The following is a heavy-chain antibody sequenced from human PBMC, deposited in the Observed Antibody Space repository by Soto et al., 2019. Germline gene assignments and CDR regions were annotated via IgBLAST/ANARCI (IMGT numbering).Heavy chain of an antibody. CDR2: IYYSGST. V-gene: IGHV4-61*08. Sequence: SETLSLTCTVSGGSISSGGYYWSWIRQPPGKGLEWIGYIYYSGSTNYNPSLKSRVTISVDTSKNQFSLKLSSVTAADTAVYYCAGHDSSGYYHFDYWGQGTLVTVSS. D-gene: IGHD3-22*01. J-gene: IGHJ4*02. CDR1: GGSISSGGYY. CDR3: AGHDSSGYYHFDY.